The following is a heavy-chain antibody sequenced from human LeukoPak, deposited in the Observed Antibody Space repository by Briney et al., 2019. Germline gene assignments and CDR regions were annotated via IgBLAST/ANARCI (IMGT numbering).Heavy chain of an antibody. V-gene: IGHV4-39*01. CDR1: GGSITSSGYY. CDR2: IYYSGST. J-gene: IGHJ6*03. D-gene: IGHD3-3*02. Sequence: SETLSLTCTLSGGSITSSGYYWGWIRQPPGKGLEWIGSIYYSGSTYYSPSLKSRVTISVDTSKNQFSLKLSSVTAADTAVYYCARHLLSIPYYYYYYYMDVWGKGTTVTVSS. CDR3: ARHLLSIPYYYYYYYMDV.